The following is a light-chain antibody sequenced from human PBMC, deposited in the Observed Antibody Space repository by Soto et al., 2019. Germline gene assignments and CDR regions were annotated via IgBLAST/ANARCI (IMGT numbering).Light chain of an antibody. Sequence: DIQMTQSPSTLSASVGDRVTITYRASQSISSWLAWYQQKPGKAPKLLIYDASSLESGVPSRFSGSGSGTEFTLTISSLQPDDFATYYCQQYNSYWTFGQGTKADIK. V-gene: IGKV1-5*01. CDR1: QSISSW. CDR3: QQYNSYWT. J-gene: IGKJ1*01. CDR2: DAS.